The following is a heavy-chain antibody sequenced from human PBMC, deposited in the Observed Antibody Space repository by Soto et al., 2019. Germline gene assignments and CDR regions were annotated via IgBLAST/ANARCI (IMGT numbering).Heavy chain of an antibody. Sequence: PGGSLRLSCAASGFTFSSYAMSWVRQAPGKGLEWVSGISGSGGSTYYADSVKGRFTISRDNSKNTLYLQMNSLRAEDTAVYYCGKSVSYDILTGITITPINYWGQGTLVTVSS. CDR3: GKSVSYDILTGITITPINY. CDR1: GFTFSSYA. J-gene: IGHJ4*02. D-gene: IGHD3-9*01. CDR2: ISGSGGST. V-gene: IGHV3-23*01.